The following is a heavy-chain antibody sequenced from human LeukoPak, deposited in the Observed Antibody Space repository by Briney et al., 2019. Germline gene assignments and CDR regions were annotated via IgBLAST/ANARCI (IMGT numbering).Heavy chain of an antibody. Sequence: GSLRLSCAASGFTFSSYAMTWVRQVPGKGLGWVSVISGSGGDTYYADSVKGRFTISRDNSKNTLYLQMNSLRAEDTAIYYCAEHPSMPRGPGYWGQGTLVTVSS. CDR3: AEHPSMPRGPGY. D-gene: IGHD3-10*01. CDR1: GFTFSSYA. CDR2: ISGSGGDT. V-gene: IGHV3-23*01. J-gene: IGHJ4*02.